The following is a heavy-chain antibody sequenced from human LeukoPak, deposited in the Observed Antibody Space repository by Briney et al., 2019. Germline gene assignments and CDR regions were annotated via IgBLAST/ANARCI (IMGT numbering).Heavy chain of an antibody. V-gene: IGHV3-15*01. CDR3: TTDLPSLGAGEFDY. Sequence: GGSLRLSCAASGFTVNNARMNWVRQAPGKGLEWVGPIKSKAGGGPTNYAAPVKGRFTIPKYDSKNTLYLQMSSLKTEDTAVYYCTTDLPSLGAGEFDYWGQGTLVTVSS. J-gene: IGHJ4*02. CDR1: GFTVNNAR. D-gene: IGHD3-10*01. CDR2: IKSKAGGGPT.